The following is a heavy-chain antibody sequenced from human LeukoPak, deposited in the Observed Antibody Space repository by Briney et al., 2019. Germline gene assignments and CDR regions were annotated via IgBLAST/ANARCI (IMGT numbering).Heavy chain of an antibody. Sequence: SETLSLTCDVSGGSVTSTNWWTWVRQPPGKGLEWIGEVHLDGRTNYNPSLKSRLIMPVDLPENHISLKLTSVSAADTAVYYCAREGGSYYHWFDPWGQGTLVTVSS. CDR1: GGSVTSTNW. CDR2: VHLDGRT. CDR3: AREGGSYYHWFDP. D-gene: IGHD1-26*01. J-gene: IGHJ5*02. V-gene: IGHV4-4*02.